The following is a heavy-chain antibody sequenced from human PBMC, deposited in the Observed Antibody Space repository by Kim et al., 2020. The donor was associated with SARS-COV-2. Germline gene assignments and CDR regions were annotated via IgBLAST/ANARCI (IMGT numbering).Heavy chain of an antibody. CDR3: ARDGSSGWRSFDY. V-gene: IGHV4-59*01. D-gene: IGHD6-19*01. J-gene: IGHJ4*02. Sequence: SNPSLNSRVTISVDTSKNPFSLNRSSVTAADTAVYYCARDGSSGWRSFDYWGQGTLVTVSS.